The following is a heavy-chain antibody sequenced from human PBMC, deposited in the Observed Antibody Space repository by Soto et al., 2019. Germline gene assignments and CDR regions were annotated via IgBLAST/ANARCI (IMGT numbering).Heavy chain of an antibody. D-gene: IGHD3-22*01. CDR1: GFTISSNY. CDR2: IYSGGST. J-gene: IGHJ4*02. V-gene: IGHV3-53*01. CDR3: ARVGDRSGYYSLYYFDY. Sequence: PGGSLRLSCAASGFTISSNYMSWVRQAPGKGLEWVSVIYSGGSTYYADSVKGRFTISRDYSKNTLYLQMNSLRAEDTAVYYCARVGDRSGYYSLYYFDYWGQGTLVTV.